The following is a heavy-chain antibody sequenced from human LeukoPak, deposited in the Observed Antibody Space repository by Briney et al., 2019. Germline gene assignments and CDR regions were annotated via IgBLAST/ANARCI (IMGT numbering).Heavy chain of an antibody. D-gene: IGHD2-2*01. CDR2: IYYSGST. CDR3: AREFWGYCSSTSCHDAFDI. V-gene: IGHV4-30-4*01. Sequence: PSQTLSLPCTVSGGSISSGDYYWSWIRQPPGKGLEWIGYIYYSGSTYYNPSLKSRVTISVDTSKNQFSLKLSSVTAADTAVYYCAREFWGYCSSTSCHDAFDIWGQGTMVTVSS. CDR1: GGSISSGDYY. J-gene: IGHJ3*02.